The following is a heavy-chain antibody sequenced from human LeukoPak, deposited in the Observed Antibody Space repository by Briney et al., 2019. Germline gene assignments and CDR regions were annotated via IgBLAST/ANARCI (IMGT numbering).Heavy chain of an antibody. D-gene: IGHD1-1*01. CDR2: IIPILGIA. Sequence: EASVKVSCKASGGTFSSYAISWVRQAPGQGLEWMGRIIPILGIANYAQKFQGRVTITADKSTSTAYMELSSLRSEDTAVYYCARDPPNWNDDGDYDYWGQGTLVTVSS. CDR3: ARDPPNWNDDGDYDY. V-gene: IGHV1-69*04. J-gene: IGHJ4*02. CDR1: GGTFSSYA.